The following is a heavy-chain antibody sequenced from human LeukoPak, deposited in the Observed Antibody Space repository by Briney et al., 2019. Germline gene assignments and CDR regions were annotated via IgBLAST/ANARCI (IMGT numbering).Heavy chain of an antibody. CDR3: GVYSSSWHDY. J-gene: IGHJ4*02. V-gene: IGHV3-23*01. D-gene: IGHD6-13*01. CDR1: GFSFSSYA. Sequence: PGGSLRLSCAASGFSFSSYAMSWVRQAPGKGLEWVSVISGSGGSTNYADSVKGRFTISRDNSKNTLYLQMSSLRAEDTAVYYCGVYSSSWHDYWGQGTLVTVSS. CDR2: ISGSGGST.